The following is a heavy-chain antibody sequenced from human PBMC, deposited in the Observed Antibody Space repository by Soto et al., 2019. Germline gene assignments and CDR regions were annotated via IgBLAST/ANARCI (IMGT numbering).Heavy chain of an antibody. D-gene: IGHD3-10*01. V-gene: IGHV1-24*01. Sequence: ASVKVSRKVSGYTLTELSMHWVRQAPGKGLEWMGGFDPEDGETIYAQKFQGRVTMTEDTSTDTAYMELSSLRSEDTAVYYCATQSSMVRGDETFDYWGQGTLVTVSS. CDR1: GYTLTELS. CDR3: ATQSSMVRGDETFDY. CDR2: FDPEDGET. J-gene: IGHJ4*02.